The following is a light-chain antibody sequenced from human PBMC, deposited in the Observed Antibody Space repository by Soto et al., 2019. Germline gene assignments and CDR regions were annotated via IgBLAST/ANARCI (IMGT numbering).Light chain of an antibody. Sequence: QSALTQPASVSGSPGQSITISCTGTSSDLGDYNYVSWYQLHPGEAPKLMIYDVTNRPSGVSNRFSGSKSGNTASLTISGLQAEDETDYYCSSYTSTNTLVFGTGPKVTVL. V-gene: IGLV2-14*01. J-gene: IGLJ1*01. CDR1: SSDLGDYNY. CDR3: SSYTSTNTLV. CDR2: DVT.